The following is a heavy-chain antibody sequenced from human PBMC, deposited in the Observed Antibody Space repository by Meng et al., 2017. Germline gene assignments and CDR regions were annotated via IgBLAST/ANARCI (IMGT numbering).Heavy chain of an antibody. J-gene: IGHJ4*02. V-gene: IGHV1-69*01. CDR2: IIPIFGTA. D-gene: IGHD3-22*01. Sequence: QVQLVQSGAEVKKPGSSGKVPCKASGGTFSSYAISWVRQAPGQGLEWMGGIIPIFGTANYAQKFQGRVTITADESTSTAYMELSSLRSEDTAVYYCAREKYYYDSSGLEDYWGQGTLVTVSS. CDR1: GGTFSSYA. CDR3: AREKYYYDSSGLEDY.